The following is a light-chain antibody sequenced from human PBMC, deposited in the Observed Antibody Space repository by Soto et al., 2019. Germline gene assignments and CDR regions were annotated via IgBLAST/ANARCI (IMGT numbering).Light chain of an antibody. V-gene: IGLV2-14*01. CDR3: TSYTSSSDIRV. CDR2: EVS. Sequence: QSALTQPASVSGSPGQSITISCTGTSSDVGGYNYVSWYQQHPGKAPKVIIYEVSNRPSGVSTRFSGSKSGNTASLTISGLQAEDEADYYCTSYTSSSDIRVFGGGTKVTVL. J-gene: IGLJ3*02. CDR1: SSDVGGYNY.